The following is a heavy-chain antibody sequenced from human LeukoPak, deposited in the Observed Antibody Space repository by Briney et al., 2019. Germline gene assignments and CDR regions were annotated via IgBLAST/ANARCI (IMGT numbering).Heavy chain of an antibody. CDR2: IYYSGNT. CDR3: ARDTPLLGSNWYGD. CDR1: GDSISSSKKY. J-gene: IGHJ4*02. D-gene: IGHD6-13*01. V-gene: IGHV4-39*07. Sequence: SETLSLTCTVSGDSISSSKKYWGWVRQPPGKGLEWIGSIYYSGNTYYNPSLKSRVTISLDTSRNQFSLRLSSVTAADTAVYYCARDTPLLGSNWYGDWGQGTLVTVSS.